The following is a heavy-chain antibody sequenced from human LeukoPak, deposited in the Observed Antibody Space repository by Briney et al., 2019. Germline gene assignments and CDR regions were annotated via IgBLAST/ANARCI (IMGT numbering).Heavy chain of an antibody. CDR1: GGSISSGSYY. CDR3: AREVIAVAGTGNFDY. V-gene: IGHV4-61*02. CDR2: IYTSGST. J-gene: IGHJ4*02. D-gene: IGHD6-19*01. Sequence: PSQTLSLTCTVSGGSISSGSYYWGWIRQPAGKGWEWIGRIYTSGSTNYNPSLKSRVTISVDTSKHQFSLKLSSVTAADTAVYYCAREVIAVAGTGNFDYWGQGTLVTVSS.